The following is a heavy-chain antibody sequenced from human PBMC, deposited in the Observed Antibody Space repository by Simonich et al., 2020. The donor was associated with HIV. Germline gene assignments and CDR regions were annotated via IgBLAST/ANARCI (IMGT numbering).Heavy chain of an antibody. J-gene: IGHJ5*02. CDR1: GGTFSSHV. Sequence: QVQLVQSGAEVKKPGSSVKVSCKASGGTFSSHVISWVRQAPGQGLEWMGGIIPIFGTTHNAQKFQGRVTITADESPSTAYMELSSLRSEDTAVYYCARGGGEQQLVSWFDPWGQGTLVTVSS. CDR3: ARGGGEQQLVSWFDP. D-gene: IGHD6-13*01. CDR2: IIPIFGTT. V-gene: IGHV1-69*13.